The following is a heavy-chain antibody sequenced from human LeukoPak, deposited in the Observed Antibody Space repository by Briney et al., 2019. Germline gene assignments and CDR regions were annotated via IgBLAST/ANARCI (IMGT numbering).Heavy chain of an antibody. D-gene: IGHD1-14*01. CDR1: GFTFSNYW. J-gene: IGHJ4*02. CDR3: ARERYNDF. Sequence: GGSLRLSCAASGFTFSNYWMSWVRQAPGMGLEWVANIKQDGSEKNYVDSVKGRFTISRDNAKNSLYLQMNSLRAEDTAVYYCARERYNDFWGQGTLVTVSS. CDR2: IKQDGSEK. V-gene: IGHV3-7*01.